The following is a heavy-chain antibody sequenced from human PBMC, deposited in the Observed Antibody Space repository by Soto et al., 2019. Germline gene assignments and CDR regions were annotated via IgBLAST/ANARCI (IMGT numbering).Heavy chain of an antibody. J-gene: IGHJ4*01. CDR3: VKAFKAYTVTTYFEQ. V-gene: IGHV3-9*01. D-gene: IGHD4-17*01. Sequence: HLVESGGGLVQPGRSLRLSCVASGLSIEDSAMHWVRQVTGKGLEWVSGISWNSGRIGYADSVKGRFTISRDNAKNSLYLQMDSLRPEDTALYYCVKAFKAYTVTTYFEQWGRGAQVTVSS. CDR2: ISWNSGRI. CDR1: GLSIEDSA.